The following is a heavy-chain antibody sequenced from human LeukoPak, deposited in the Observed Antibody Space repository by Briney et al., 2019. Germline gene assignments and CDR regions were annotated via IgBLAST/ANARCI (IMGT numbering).Heavy chain of an antibody. CDR1: GDSISSSSSY. D-gene: IGHD3-10*01. Sequence: SETLSLTCTVSGDSISSSSSYWGWIRQPPGEGLEWIGSIYYSGSTNYNPSLKSRVTISVDTSKNQFSLKLSSVTAADTAVYYCARAQRPYYYGSGSYPPTFDYWGQGTLVTVSS. CDR3: ARAQRPYYYGSGSYPPTFDY. CDR2: IYYSGST. J-gene: IGHJ4*02. V-gene: IGHV4-39*07.